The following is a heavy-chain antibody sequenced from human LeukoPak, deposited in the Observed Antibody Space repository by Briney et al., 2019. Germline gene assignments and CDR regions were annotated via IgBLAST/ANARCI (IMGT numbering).Heavy chain of an antibody. V-gene: IGHV3-33*01. CDR2: IWYDGSNK. Sequence: PGGSLRLSCAASGFIFSSYGMHWVRQAPGKGLEWVAVIWYDGSNKYYADSVKGRFTISRDNSKNTLYLQMNSLRAEDTAVYYCARDRYSNYVGYFDYWGQGTLVTVSS. J-gene: IGHJ4*02. CDR3: ARDRYSNYVGYFDY. CDR1: GFIFSSYG. D-gene: IGHD4-11*01.